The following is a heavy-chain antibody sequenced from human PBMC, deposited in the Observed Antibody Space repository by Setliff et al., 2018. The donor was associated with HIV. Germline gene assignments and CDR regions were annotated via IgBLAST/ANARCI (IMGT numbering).Heavy chain of an antibody. Sequence: SETLSLTCTVSGDSVSSASYYWSWLRQPPGKGLEWIGYIYYSGTTKYNPSLKSRLTMSVDSSGNQFSLTLTAVTAADTAVYYCARDPNTGWYYLDFWGPGALVTVSS. D-gene: IGHD6-19*01. J-gene: IGHJ4*02. CDR2: IYYSGTT. V-gene: IGHV4-61*01. CDR3: ARDPNTGWYYLDF. CDR1: GDSVSSASYY.